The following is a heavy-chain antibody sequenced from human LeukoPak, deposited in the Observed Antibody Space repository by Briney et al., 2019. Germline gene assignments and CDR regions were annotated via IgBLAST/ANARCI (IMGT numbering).Heavy chain of an antibody. J-gene: IGHJ4*02. V-gene: IGHV3-66*01. CDR1: EFSVGSNY. D-gene: IGHD3-22*01. CDR2: IYSGGST. CDR3: ARDRSYYDSSGYYAY. Sequence: GGSLRLSCAASEFSVGSNYMTWVRQAPGKGLEWVSLIYSGGSTYYADSVKGRFTISRDNSKNTLYLQMNSLRAEDTAVYYCARDRSYYDSSGYYAYWGQGTLVTVSS.